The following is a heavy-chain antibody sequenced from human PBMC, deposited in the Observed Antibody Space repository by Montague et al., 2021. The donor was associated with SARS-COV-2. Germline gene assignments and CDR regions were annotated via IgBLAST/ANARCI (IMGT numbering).Heavy chain of an antibody. CDR1: GGSISSPDYY. CDR3: ARQLSSYCITNICYPYYFDV. CDR2: ISYAGRT. V-gene: IGHV4-39*01. Sequence: SETLSLTCTVSGGSISSPDYYWGWIRQSPGKGLEWIGSISYAGRTYYNPSLRSRVSFSVDTSKNHFSLSLNSVTAADTAVYFCARQLSSYCITNICYPYYFDVWGQGALVTVSS. J-gene: IGHJ4*02. D-gene: IGHD3-10*01.